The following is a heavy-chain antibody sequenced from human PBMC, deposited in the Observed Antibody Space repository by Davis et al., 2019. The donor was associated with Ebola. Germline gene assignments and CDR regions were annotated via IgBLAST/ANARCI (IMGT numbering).Heavy chain of an antibody. J-gene: IGHJ6*02. V-gene: IGHV1-2*02. CDR2: INPNSGGT. Sequence: AASVKVSCKASGYTFTGYYMHWVRQAPGHGLEWMGWINPNSGGTHYAQKFQGRVTMTRDTSISTAYMELSRLRSDDTAVYSCARGKGGTYDILTWGMDVWGQGTTVTVSS. CDR1: GYTFTGYY. D-gene: IGHD3-9*01. CDR3: ARGKGGTYDILTWGMDV.